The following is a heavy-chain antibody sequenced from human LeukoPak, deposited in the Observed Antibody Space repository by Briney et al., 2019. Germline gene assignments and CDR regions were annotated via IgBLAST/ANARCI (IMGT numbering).Heavy chain of an antibody. CDR2: IIPILGTA. CDR1: GGTFSSYA. CDR3: ARNSFTYYYDSSGYYAPRRYYYYYMDV. V-gene: IGHV1-69*05. D-gene: IGHD3-22*01. Sequence: ASVKVSCKASGGTFSSYAISWVRQAPGQGLEWMGGIIPILGTANYAQKFQGRVTITTDESTSTAYMELSSLRSEDTAVYYCARNSFTYYYDSSGYYAPRRYYYYYMDVWGKGTTVTVSS. J-gene: IGHJ6*03.